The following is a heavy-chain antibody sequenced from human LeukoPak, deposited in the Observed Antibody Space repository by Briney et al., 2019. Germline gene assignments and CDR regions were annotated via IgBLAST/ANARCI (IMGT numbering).Heavy chain of an antibody. CDR3: ARRGGSSWSSFDF. CDR1: GFNFQHYA. Sequence: GGSLRLSCAASGFNFQHYAMNWVRQAPGKGPEWVSGISGFGGSTYYAPSVKDRFAISRGSSGNALFLRLTNLRVEDSALYYCARRGGSSWSSFDFWGQGTWVGVSS. J-gene: IGHJ4*02. V-gene: IGHV3-23*01. D-gene: IGHD6-13*01. CDR2: ISGFGGST.